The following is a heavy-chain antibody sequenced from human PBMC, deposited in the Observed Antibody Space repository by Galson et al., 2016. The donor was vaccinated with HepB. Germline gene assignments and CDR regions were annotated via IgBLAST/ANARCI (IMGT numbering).Heavy chain of an antibody. CDR3: ARVSFFRAFDI. Sequence: SLRLSCAASGFTFSRYTMSWVRRAPGKGLEWVSSISSTSKYHSYADSVRGRFIISRDTAKTSLDLQMNSLRAEDSAIYYCARVSFFRAFDIWGQGTMVTVSS. V-gene: IGHV3-21*01. CDR1: GFTFSRYT. D-gene: IGHD2/OR15-2a*01. J-gene: IGHJ3*02. CDR2: ISSTSKYH.